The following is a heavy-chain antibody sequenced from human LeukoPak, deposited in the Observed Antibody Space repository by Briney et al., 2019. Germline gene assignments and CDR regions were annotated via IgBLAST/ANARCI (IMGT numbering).Heavy chain of an antibody. CDR3: ARTPMTTVTNYGMDV. CDR2: IIPILGIA. V-gene: IGHV1-69*02. Sequence: SVKVSCKASGGTFSSYTISWVRQAPGQGLEWMGRIIPILGIASYAQKFQGRVTITADKSTSTAYMELSSLRSEDTAVYYCARTPMTTVTNYGMDVWGQGTTVTVSS. J-gene: IGHJ6*02. CDR1: GGTFSSYT. D-gene: IGHD4-17*01.